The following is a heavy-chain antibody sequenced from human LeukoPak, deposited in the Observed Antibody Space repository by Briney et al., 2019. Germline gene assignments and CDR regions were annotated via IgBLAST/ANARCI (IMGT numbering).Heavy chain of an antibody. CDR1: GYTFTSYS. CDR2: ISSSNGDT. D-gene: IGHD1-26*01. CDR3: ARDSGWELRHFFFDD. V-gene: IGHV1-18*04. J-gene: IGHJ4*02. Sequence: ASVKVSCKASGYTFTSYSINWVRRAPGQGLEWMGWISSSNGDTSYAQKVQDRVTMTTDASTTTVYMELRSLGSDDTAIYYCARDSGWELRHFFFDDWGQGTLVTVSS.